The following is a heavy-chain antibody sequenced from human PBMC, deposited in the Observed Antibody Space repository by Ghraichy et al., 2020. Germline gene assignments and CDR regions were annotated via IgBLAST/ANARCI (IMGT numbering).Heavy chain of an antibody. CDR1: GFTFSSYA. D-gene: IGHD3-10*01. V-gene: IGHV3-23*01. CDR2: ISGSGGTT. J-gene: IGHJ3*01. Sequence: GGSLRLSCAASGFTFSSYAMSWVRQAPGKGLEWVSTISGSGGTTYYADSVGGRFPISRDNSRNTLYLQMNSLRADDTAVYYCATKSSFDFWGQGTMVTVSS. CDR3: ATKSSFDF.